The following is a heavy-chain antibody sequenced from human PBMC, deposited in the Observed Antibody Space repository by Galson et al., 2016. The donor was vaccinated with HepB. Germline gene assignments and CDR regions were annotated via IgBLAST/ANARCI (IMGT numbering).Heavy chain of an antibody. V-gene: IGHV6-1*01. CDR3: ARRGSKEKGYFDL. J-gene: IGHJ2*01. Sequence: CAISGDSVSSHSVTWNWIRQSPSRGLEWLGRTYYRSKWYNDYAVSVKSRMTINPDTSKNQFSLQLNSVTPKDTAVYYCARRGSKEKGYFDLWGRGTLVTVSS. CDR2: TYYRSKWYN. CDR1: GDSVSSHSVT. D-gene: IGHD6-13*01.